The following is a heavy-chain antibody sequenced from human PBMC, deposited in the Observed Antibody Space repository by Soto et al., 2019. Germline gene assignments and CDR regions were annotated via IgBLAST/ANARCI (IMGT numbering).Heavy chain of an antibody. J-gene: IGHJ6*02. CDR1: GGSVSSGSYY. Sequence: SETLSLTCTVSGGSVSSGSYYWSWIRQPPGKGLEWIGYIYYSGSTNYNPSLKSRVTISVDTSKNQFSLKLSSVTAADTALYYCARDPSPYYDFWSGSQKYYYYSGMDVWGQGTTVTVS. CDR3: ARDPSPYYDFWSGSQKYYYYSGMDV. D-gene: IGHD3-3*01. V-gene: IGHV4-61*01. CDR2: IYYSGST.